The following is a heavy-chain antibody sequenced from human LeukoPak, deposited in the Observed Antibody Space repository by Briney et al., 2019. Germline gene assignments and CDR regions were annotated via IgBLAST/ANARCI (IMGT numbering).Heavy chain of an antibody. V-gene: IGHV3-30*02. CDR1: GFTFSSYG. CDR3: AKVLDITIFGVVSAFDI. Sequence: GGSLRLSCAASGFTFSSYGMHWVRQAPGKGLEWVAFIRYDGSNKYYADSVKGRFTISRDNSKNTLYLQMNSLRAEDTAVYYCAKVLDITIFGVVSAFDIWGQGTMVTVSS. D-gene: IGHD3-3*01. J-gene: IGHJ3*02. CDR2: IRYDGSNK.